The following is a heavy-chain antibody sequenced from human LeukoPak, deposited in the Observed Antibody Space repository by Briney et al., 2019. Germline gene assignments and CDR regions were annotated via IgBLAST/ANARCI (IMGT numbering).Heavy chain of an antibody. D-gene: IGHD3-3*01. Sequence: GGSLRLSCAASGFTFSSYSMNWVRQAPGKGLEWVSYISSSSSTIYYADSVKGRFTISRDNAKNSLYLQMNSLRAEDTAVYYCARGMVKGWFDPWGQGTLVTVSS. V-gene: IGHV3-48*01. CDR2: ISSSSSTI. CDR3: ARGMVKGWFDP. J-gene: IGHJ5*02. CDR1: GFTFSSYS.